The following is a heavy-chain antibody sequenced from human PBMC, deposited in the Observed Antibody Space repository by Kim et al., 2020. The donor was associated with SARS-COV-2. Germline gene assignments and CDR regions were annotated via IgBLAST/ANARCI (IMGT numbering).Heavy chain of an antibody. CDR2: ITSDGTYK. Sequence: GGSLRLSCAASGFSFTTYAMYWVRQAPGKGLEWVAVITSDGTYKTYADSVKGRFTISRDTSKNTLYLQMDSLRVEDTAVYYCARPRGSGSYFDNWGQGTL. D-gene: IGHD1-26*01. CDR1: GFSFTTYA. CDR3: ARPRGSGSYFDN. V-gene: IGHV3-30*14. J-gene: IGHJ4*02.